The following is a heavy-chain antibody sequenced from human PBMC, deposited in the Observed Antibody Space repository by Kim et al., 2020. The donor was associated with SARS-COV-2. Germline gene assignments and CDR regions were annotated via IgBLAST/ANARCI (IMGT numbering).Heavy chain of an antibody. Sequence: ASVKVSCKASCYTFTSYGISWVLQAPGQGLEWMGWISAYNGNTNYAQKLQGRVTMTTDTSTSTAYMELRSLSSDDTAVYYCARDLTPSTLGVTFDYWGQGTLVTVSS. V-gene: IGHV1-18*01. J-gene: IGHJ4*02. D-gene: IGHD1-26*01. CDR2: ISAYNGNT. CDR1: CYTFTSYG. CDR3: ARDLTPSTLGVTFDY.